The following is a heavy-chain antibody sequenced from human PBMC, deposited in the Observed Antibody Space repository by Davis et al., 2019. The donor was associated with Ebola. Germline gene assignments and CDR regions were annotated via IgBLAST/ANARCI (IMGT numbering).Heavy chain of an antibody. CDR1: GFTVTNTY. J-gene: IGHJ4*02. Sequence: GESQKIPCEASGFTVTNTYLYWVRQAPGTGLEWVSVFYSDGSTYYADSVQGRFTISRDNSKNTLFLQMSSLRVEDTAVYYCARRSNVYNSDWGQGSLVTVSS. D-gene: IGHD5-24*01. V-gene: IGHV3-53*01. CDR2: FYSDGST. CDR3: ARRSNVYNSD.